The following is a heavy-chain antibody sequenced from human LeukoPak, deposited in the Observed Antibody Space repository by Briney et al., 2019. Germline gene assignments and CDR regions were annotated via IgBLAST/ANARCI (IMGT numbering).Heavy chain of an antibody. V-gene: IGHV3-66*04. D-gene: IGHD3-10*02. J-gene: IGHJ4*02. CDR1: GFTVSSNY. CDR2: IYSGGST. CDR3: ARPMLGPVDY. Sequence: GESLRLSCAASGFTVSSNYMSWVRQAPGRGLEWVSIIYSGGSTYYADSVKGRFTISRDSSKNTLYLQTNSLRAEDTAVYYCARPMLGPVDYWGQGTLVTVSS.